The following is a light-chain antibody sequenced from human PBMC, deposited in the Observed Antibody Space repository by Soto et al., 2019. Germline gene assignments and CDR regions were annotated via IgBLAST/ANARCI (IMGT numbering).Light chain of an antibody. CDR3: VLYMGSGISV. J-gene: IGLJ1*01. V-gene: IGLV8-61*01. CDR2: STN. Sequence: QTVVTQEPSFSVSPGGTVTPTCGLSSGSVSTSYYPSWYQQTPGQAPRTLIYSTNTRSSGVPDRFSGSILGNKAALTITGAQADDESDYYCVLYMGSGISVFGTGTKVTVL. CDR1: SGSVSTSYY.